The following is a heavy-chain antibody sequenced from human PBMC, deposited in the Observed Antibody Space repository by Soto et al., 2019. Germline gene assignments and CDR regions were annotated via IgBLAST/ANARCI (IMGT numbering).Heavy chain of an antibody. CDR1: GYTLTELS. J-gene: IGHJ6*03. V-gene: IGHV1-24*01. D-gene: IGHD6-13*01. CDR2: FDPEDGET. CDR3: ATVNGYSSSWAPYYYYYMGV. Sequence: ASVKVSCKVSGYTLTELSMHWVRQAPGKGLEWMGGFDPEDGETIYAQKFQGRATMTEDTSTDTAYMELSSLRSEDTAVYYCATVNGYSSSWAPYYYYYMGVWGKGTTVTVSS.